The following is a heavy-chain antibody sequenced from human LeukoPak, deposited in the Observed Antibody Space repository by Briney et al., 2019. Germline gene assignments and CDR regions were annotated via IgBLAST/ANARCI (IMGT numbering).Heavy chain of an antibody. CDR2: INPSGGST. Sequence: GASVMVSCKSSGYTFTNYYIHWVRQAPGQGLECMGMINPSGGSTSYVQRFQGRLTMTRDTSTYTVNMELSSLTSEDTAVYFCATAYDWNSYFDYWGQGTLVTVSS. D-gene: IGHD1-7*01. CDR3: ATAYDWNSYFDY. V-gene: IGHV1-46*01. CDR1: GYTFTNYY. J-gene: IGHJ4*02.